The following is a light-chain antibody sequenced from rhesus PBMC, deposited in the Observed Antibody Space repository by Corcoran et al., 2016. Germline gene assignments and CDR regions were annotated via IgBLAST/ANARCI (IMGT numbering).Light chain of an antibody. CDR2: GAS. CDR3: LQSSNWPRT. CDR1: QSVSSY. V-gene: IGKV3-24*04. Sequence: EIVMTQSPATLALSPGERATLSCRASQSVSSYLAWYQKKPGQSPRPLIYGASSRDTGIPDRFSRSRSGTEFTLTSSSLEPEDVGVYFCLQSSNWPRTFGQGTKVEIK. J-gene: IGKJ1*01.